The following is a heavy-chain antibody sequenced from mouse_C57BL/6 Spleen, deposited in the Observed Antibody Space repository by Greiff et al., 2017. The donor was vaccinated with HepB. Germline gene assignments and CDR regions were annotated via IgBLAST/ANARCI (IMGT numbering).Heavy chain of an antibody. CDR3: ARADYDYDGAWFAY. V-gene: IGHV8-12*01. Sequence: QVQLKESGPGILQSSQTLSLTCSFSGFSLSTSGMGVSWIRQPSGKGLEWLAHIYWDDDKRYNPSLKSRLTISKDTSRNQVFLKITSVDTADTATYYCARADYDYDGAWFAYWGQGTLVTVSA. D-gene: IGHD2-4*01. CDR1: GFSLSTSGMG. J-gene: IGHJ3*01. CDR2: IYWDDDK.